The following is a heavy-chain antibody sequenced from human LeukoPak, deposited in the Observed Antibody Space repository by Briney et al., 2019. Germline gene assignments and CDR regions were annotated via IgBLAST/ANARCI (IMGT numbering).Heavy chain of an antibody. J-gene: IGHJ4*02. CDR2: FDPEDGET. V-gene: IGHV1-24*01. CDR3: ARAPCSSSSSFDY. D-gene: IGHD6-6*01. Sequence: ASVKVSCKVSGYTFTELSMHWVRQAPGKGLEWMGGFDPEDGETIYAQKFQGRVTMTEDTSTDTAYMELRSLRSDDTAVYYCARAPCSSSSSFDYWGQGTLVTVSS. CDR1: GYTFTELS.